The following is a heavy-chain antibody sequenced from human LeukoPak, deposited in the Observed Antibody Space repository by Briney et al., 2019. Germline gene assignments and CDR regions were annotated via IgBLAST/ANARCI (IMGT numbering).Heavy chain of an antibody. CDR3: ARDSGGDTYNDYFDP. CDR1: GFSFNTYA. J-gene: IGHJ4*02. V-gene: IGHV3-64*01. Sequence: QPGGSLRLSCAASGFSFNTYAMHWVRQAPGKGLEYVSAINYNGDSTYYANSVKGRFIISRDNSKKTLFLQMGSLRAEDTAVYYCARDSGGDTYNDYFDPWGQGTLVTVSS. CDR2: INYNGDST. D-gene: IGHD5-24*01.